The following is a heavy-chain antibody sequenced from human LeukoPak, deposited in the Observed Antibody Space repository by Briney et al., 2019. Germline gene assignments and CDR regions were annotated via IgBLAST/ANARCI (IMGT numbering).Heavy chain of an antibody. CDR3: ARRYDGYWYFDL. J-gene: IGHJ2*01. CDR2: IYYSGST. Sequence: SETLSLTCTVSGGSISSYYWSWIRQPPGKGLEWIGYIYYSGSTNYNPSLKSRVTISVDTSKNQFPLKLSSVTAADTAVYYCARRYDGYWYFDLWGRGTLVTVSS. CDR1: GGSISSYY. D-gene: IGHD1-1*01. V-gene: IGHV4-59*08.